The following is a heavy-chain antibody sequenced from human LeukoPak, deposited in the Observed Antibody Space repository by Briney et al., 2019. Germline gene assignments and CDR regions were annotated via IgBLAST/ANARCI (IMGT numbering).Heavy chain of an antibody. CDR3: AREGTTVTTRAI. Sequence: PSETLSLTCTVSGGSISSSSYYWGWIRQPPGKGLEWVSSISSSSSYIYYADSVKGRFTISRDNAKNSLYLQMNSLRAEDTAVYYCAREGTTVTTRAIWGQGTLVTVSS. CDR1: GGSISSSS. D-gene: IGHD4-11*01. CDR2: ISSSSSYI. J-gene: IGHJ4*02. V-gene: IGHV3-21*01.